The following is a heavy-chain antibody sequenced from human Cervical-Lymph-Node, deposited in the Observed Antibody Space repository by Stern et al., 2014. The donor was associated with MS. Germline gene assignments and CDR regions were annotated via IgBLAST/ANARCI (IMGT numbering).Heavy chain of an antibody. V-gene: IGHV3-74*02. J-gene: IGHJ3*02. CDR2: INSDGSST. CDR3: ARVFGGNGPFDI. CDR1: GFTFSSYW. Sequence: EVQLVESGGGLVQPGGSLRLSCAASGFTFSSYWMHWVRQAPGKGLVWVSRINSDGSSTSYADSVKGRFTISRDDAKNTLYLQMNSLRAEDTAVYYCARVFGGNGPFDIWGQGTMVTVSS. D-gene: IGHD4-23*01.